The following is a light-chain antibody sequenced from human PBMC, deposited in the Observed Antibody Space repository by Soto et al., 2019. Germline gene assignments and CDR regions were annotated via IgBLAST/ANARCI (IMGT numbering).Light chain of an antibody. CDR3: AAWDGSLRGVL. CDR1: SSNIETYY. Sequence: QSVLTQPSSASGTPGQRVTISCSGSSSNIETYYVYWYQQLPGMAPKLLIYRNNQRPSGVPDRFSGSKSGTSASLAISGLRSEDEADYYCAAWDGSLRGVLFGGGTKLTVL. V-gene: IGLV1-47*01. J-gene: IGLJ2*01. CDR2: RNN.